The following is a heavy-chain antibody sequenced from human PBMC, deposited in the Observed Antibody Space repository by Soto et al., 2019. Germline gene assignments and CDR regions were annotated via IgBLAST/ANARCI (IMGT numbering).Heavy chain of an antibody. V-gene: IGHV1-69*06. CDR2: IVPLFRTT. Sequence: QVQLVQSGAEAKKPGSSVKVSCKTSGGTFSSYAISWVRQAPGQGLEWMGGIVPLFRTTNYAQKFQGRVTITADTSTYTVHMELSGLRSGDTAVYYCARGGYSSTWSNLLDRSGLDVWGQGPTVTVSS. J-gene: IGHJ6*02. CDR3: ARGGYSSTWSNLLDRSGLDV. D-gene: IGHD6-13*01. CDR1: GGTFSSYA.